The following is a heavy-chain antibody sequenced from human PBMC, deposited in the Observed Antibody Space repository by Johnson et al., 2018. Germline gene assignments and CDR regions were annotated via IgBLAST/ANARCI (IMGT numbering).Heavy chain of an antibody. Sequence: VQLVESGGGLVQPGRSLRLSCAASGFTFDDYAMHWVRQAPGKGLEWVSGISWNSGSIGYADSVKGRFTISRDNAKNSLYLQMNSLRAEDTALYYCAKDNSYSGSLGAFDIWGQGTMVTVSS. V-gene: IGHV3-9*01. D-gene: IGHD1-26*01. CDR3: AKDNSYSGSLGAFDI. J-gene: IGHJ3*02. CDR1: GFTFDDYA. CDR2: ISWNSGSI.